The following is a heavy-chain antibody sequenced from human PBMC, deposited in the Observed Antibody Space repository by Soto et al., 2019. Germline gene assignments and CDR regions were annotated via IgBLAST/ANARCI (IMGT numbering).Heavy chain of an antibody. Sequence: PGGSLRLSCAASGFTFSTYDMHWVRQAPGEGLEWVSSITADSDYIYYADSVKGRFSISRDNAKNSLYLQMYRLRAEDTAVYHCVRAGTATLLRKNWLDSWRQGALVTVSS. CDR1: GFTFSTYD. CDR3: VRAGTATLLRKNWLDS. V-gene: IGHV3-21*01. J-gene: IGHJ5*01. D-gene: IGHD2-8*02. CDR2: ITADSDYI.